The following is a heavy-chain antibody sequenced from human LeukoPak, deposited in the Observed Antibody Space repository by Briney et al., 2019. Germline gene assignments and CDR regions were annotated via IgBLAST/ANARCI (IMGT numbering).Heavy chain of an antibody. V-gene: IGHV3-21*01. CDR1: GFTFSTYS. D-gene: IGHD1-26*01. CDR3: ATYSGAHHKTFDY. CDR2: IDFSGDYI. Sequence: GGSLRLSCAASGFTFSTYSMNWVRQGPGKGLEWVSTIDFSGDYIYYADSLKGRFTISRDNAKSSLYLQLNSLRVDDTAVYYCATYSGAHHKTFDYWGRGTLVTVSS. J-gene: IGHJ4*02.